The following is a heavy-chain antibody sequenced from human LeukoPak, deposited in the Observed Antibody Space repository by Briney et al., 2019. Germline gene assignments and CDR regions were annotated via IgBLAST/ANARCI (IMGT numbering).Heavy chain of an antibody. Sequence: SETLSLTCTVSGGSISDYYYNWIRQPPGKGLEWIAYLYYRGTTNYNPSLKSRVTISVDTSKNQFSLKLSSVTAADTAVYYCATSVEPPHAFDIWGQGTLVTVSS. CDR1: GGSISDYY. D-gene: IGHD1-14*01. J-gene: IGHJ3*02. V-gene: IGHV4-59*01. CDR3: ATSVEPPHAFDI. CDR2: LYYRGTT.